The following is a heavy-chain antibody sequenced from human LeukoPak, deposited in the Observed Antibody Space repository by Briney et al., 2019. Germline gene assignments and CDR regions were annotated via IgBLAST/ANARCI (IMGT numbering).Heavy chain of an antibody. J-gene: IGHJ3*02. CDR1: GYTFTSYG. CDR2: ISAYNGNT. Sequence: ASVKVSCKASGYTFTSYGISWVRQAPGQGLEWMGWISAYNGNTNYAQKLQGRVTMTTDTSTSTAYMELRSLRSDDTAVYYCARNSYYDFWSGYSDAFDIWGQGTMVTVSS. CDR3: ARNSYYDFWSGYSDAFDI. D-gene: IGHD3-3*01. V-gene: IGHV1-18*01.